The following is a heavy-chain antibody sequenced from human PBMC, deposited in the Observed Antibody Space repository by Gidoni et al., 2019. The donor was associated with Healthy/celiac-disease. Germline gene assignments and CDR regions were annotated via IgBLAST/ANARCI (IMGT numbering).Heavy chain of an antibody. CDR1: GFTFSSYS. J-gene: IGHJ6*02. CDR2: ISSSSSYI. D-gene: IGHD1-1*01. CDR3: ARDDELERFGYYYGMDV. Sequence: EVQLVESGGGLVKPGGSLRLSCAASGFTFSSYSMNWVRQAPAKGLDWVSSISSSSSYIYYADSVKGRFTISRDNAKNSLYLQMNSLRAEDTAVYYCARDDELERFGYYYGMDVWGQGTTVTVSS. V-gene: IGHV3-21*01.